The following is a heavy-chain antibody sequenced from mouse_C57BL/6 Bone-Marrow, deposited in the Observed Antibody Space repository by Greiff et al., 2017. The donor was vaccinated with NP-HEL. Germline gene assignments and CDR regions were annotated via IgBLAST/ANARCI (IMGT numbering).Heavy chain of an antibody. J-gene: IGHJ4*01. D-gene: IGHD2-5*01. Sequence: EVQVVESGGDLVKPGGSLKLSCAASGFTFSSYGMSWVRQTPDKRLEWVATISSGGSYTYYLDSVKGRFTISRDNAKNTLYLQMSSLKSEDTAMYYCARRVSNYDAMDYWGQGTSVTVSS. CDR3: ARRVSNYDAMDY. CDR1: GFTFSSYG. V-gene: IGHV5-6*01. CDR2: ISSGGSYT.